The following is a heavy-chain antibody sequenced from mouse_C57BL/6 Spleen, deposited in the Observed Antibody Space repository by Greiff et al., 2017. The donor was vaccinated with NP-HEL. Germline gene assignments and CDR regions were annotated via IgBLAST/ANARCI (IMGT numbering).Heavy chain of an antibody. CDR2: IHPNSGST. D-gene: IGHD2-4*01. CDR1: GYTFTSYW. Sequence: QVQLQQPGAELVKPGASVKLSCKASGYTFTSYWMHWVKQRPGQGLEWIGMIHPNSGSTNYNEKFKSKATLTVDKSSSTAYMQLSSLTSEDSAVYYCARKGDYGGYFDYWGQGTTLTVSS. CDR3: ARKGDYGGYFDY. J-gene: IGHJ2*01. V-gene: IGHV1-64*01.